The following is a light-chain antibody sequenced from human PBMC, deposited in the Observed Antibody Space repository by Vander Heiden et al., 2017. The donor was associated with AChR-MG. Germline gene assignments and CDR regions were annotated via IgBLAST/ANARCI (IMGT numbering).Light chain of an antibody. CDR1: SPNFGNNF. J-gene: IGLJ3*02. V-gene: IGLV1-47*01. CDR3: GSWDDTLTGWV. CDR2: RNN. Sequence: QSVLAQPPPASGTPGQTVTISCSGRSPNFGNNFVYGYQQVQGTAPKLLIYRNNQRPSGVPDRFFGSKSATSASLAISGLRYEDEAHYFCGSWDDTLTGWVFGGGTKLTVL.